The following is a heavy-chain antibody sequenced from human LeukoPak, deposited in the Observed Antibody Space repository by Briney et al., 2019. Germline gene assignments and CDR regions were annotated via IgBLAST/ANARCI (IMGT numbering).Heavy chain of an antibody. CDR1: GFTFSSYW. CDR2: IKKDGSEK. Sequence: GGSLRLSCAASGFTFSSYWMSWVRQAPGKGLEWVANIKKDGSEKYYVDSVKGRFTISRDNAKTSLYLQMNSLRVEDTALYYCARHLSGVAGYTYGRGIDYWGQGTLVTVSS. CDR3: ARHLSGVAGYTYGRGIDY. D-gene: IGHD5-18*01. V-gene: IGHV3-7*01. J-gene: IGHJ4*02.